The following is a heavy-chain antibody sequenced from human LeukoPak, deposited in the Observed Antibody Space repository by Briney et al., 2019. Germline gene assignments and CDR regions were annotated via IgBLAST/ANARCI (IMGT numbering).Heavy chain of an antibody. CDR2: ISAYNGNT. CDR3: AILVRRGYSYGFDY. V-gene: IGHV1-18*01. CDR1: GYTFTSYG. Sequence: ASVKVSCKASGYTFTSYGISWVRQAPGQGLEWMGWISAYNGNTNYAQKLQGRVTMTTDTSTSTAYMELRSLRSDDTAVYYCAILVRRGYSYGFDYWGQGTLVTVSS. J-gene: IGHJ4*02. D-gene: IGHD5-18*01.